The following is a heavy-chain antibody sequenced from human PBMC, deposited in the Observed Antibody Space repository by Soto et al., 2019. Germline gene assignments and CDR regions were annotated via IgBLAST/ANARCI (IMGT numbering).Heavy chain of an antibody. Sequence: SETLSLTCAVYGGSFSGYYWSWIRQPPGKGLEWIGEINHSGSTNYNPSLKSRVTISVDTSKNQFSLKLSSVTAADTAVYYCARGRRAMATIGRGAFDIWGQGTMVTVSS. J-gene: IGHJ3*02. CDR1: GGSFSGYY. CDR2: INHSGST. V-gene: IGHV4-34*01. D-gene: IGHD5-12*01. CDR3: ARGRRAMATIGRGAFDI.